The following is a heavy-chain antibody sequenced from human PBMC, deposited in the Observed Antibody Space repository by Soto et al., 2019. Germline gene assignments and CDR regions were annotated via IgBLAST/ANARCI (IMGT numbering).Heavy chain of an antibody. Sequence: PGESLKISCKGSGYNFTSYWIGWVCQIPGKGLEWMGIIYPGDSDTRYSPSFQGQVTISADKSISTAYLQWSSLKASDTAMYYCARGIVPAAMSYYYGMDVWGQGTTVTASS. CDR3: ARGIVPAAMSYYYGMDV. D-gene: IGHD2-2*01. J-gene: IGHJ6*02. V-gene: IGHV5-51*01. CDR1: GYNFTSYW. CDR2: IYPGDSDT.